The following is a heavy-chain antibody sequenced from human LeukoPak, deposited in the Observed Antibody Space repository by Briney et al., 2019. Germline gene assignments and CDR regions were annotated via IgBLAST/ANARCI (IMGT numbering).Heavy chain of an antibody. CDR1: GDIVSSNSAA. V-gene: IGHV6-1*01. Sequence: SQTLSLTCAISGDIVSSNSAAWNWIRQSPSRGLEWLGRTYYRSKWYYDYAVAVKSRISINPDTSKNQFSLQLSSVTPEDTAVYYCARDPVGGSTIFDYWGQGTLVTVSS. CDR2: TYYRSKWYY. D-gene: IGHD1-26*01. J-gene: IGHJ4*02. CDR3: ARDPVGGSTIFDY.